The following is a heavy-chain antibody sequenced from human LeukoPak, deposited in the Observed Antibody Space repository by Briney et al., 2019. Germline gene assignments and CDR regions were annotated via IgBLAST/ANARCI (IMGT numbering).Heavy chain of an antibody. D-gene: IGHD3-22*01. V-gene: IGHV3-21*01. Sequence: PGGSLRLSCAASGFTFSSYSMNWVRQAPGKGLEWVSSISSSSSYIYYADSVKGRFTISGDNAKNSLYLQMNSLRAEDTAVYYCARLKTRGYYGYFDYWGQGTLVTVSS. CDR2: ISSSSSYI. CDR3: ARLKTRGYYGYFDY. J-gene: IGHJ4*02. CDR1: GFTFSSYS.